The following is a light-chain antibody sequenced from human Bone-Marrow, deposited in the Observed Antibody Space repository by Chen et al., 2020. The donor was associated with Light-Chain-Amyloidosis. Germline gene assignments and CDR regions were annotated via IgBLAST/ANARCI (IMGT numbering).Light chain of an antibody. CDR2: WAS. CDR1: QSVYGSDNRNY. J-gene: IGKJ5*01. Sequence: DIVMTQSPDSLAVSLGERATINCKSSQSVYGSDNRNYLAWYQQKPGQPLKVLFYWASTRESGVPDRFSCSGSWTDFTLTISSLQAEDVAVYYCQQYFSLPITFGQGTRLEIK. V-gene: IGKV4-1*01. CDR3: QQYFSLPIT.